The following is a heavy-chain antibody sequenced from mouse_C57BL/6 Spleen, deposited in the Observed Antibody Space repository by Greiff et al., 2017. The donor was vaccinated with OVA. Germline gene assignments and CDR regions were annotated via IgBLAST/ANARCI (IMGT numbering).Heavy chain of an antibody. Sequence: DVQLVESGGGLVKPGGSLKLSCAASGFTFSDYGMHWVRQAPEKGLEWVAYISSGSSTIYYADTVKGRFTISRDNAKNTLFLQMTSLRSEDTAMYYCARRTTVVRAMDYWGQGTSVTVSS. CDR2: ISSGSSTI. CDR1: GFTFSDYG. CDR3: ARRTTVVRAMDY. D-gene: IGHD1-1*01. V-gene: IGHV5-17*01. J-gene: IGHJ4*01.